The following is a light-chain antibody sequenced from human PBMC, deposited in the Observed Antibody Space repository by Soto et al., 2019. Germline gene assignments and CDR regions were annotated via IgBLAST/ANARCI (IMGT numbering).Light chain of an antibody. CDR1: QSLVHSDGNTY. J-gene: IGKJ1*01. CDR3: MQAIDIPWT. CDR2: KVS. V-gene: IGKV2-30*02. Sequence: DVVMTQSPLSLPVTLGQPASISFSSSQSLVHSDGNTYLSWFQQRPGQSPRRLIYKVSNRDSGVPARFSGSGSGTDFTLKISRVEADDVGIYYCMQAIDIPWTFGQGTKVDIK.